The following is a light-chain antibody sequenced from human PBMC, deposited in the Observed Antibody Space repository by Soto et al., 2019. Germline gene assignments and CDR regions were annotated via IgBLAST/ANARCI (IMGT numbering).Light chain of an antibody. CDR1: SSDIGADDF. CDR3: SSYTSSRAYV. CDR2: EVT. V-gene: IGLV2-14*01. J-gene: IGLJ1*01. Sequence: QSALTQPASVSGSPGQSITISCTGTSSDIGADDFVSWYQHHPDKTPKLIIFEVTYRPTGISHRFSASKSGNTASLTISGLEAEDEAFYYCSSYTSSRAYVFGIGTKLTVL.